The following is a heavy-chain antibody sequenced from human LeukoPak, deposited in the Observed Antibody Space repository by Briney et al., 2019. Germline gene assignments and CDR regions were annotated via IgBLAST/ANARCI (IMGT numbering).Heavy chain of an antibody. CDR1: GFTFRNFG. V-gene: IGHV3-30-3*01. CDR2: ILYDGSNT. CDR3: ARDGNSGYAHYLYYGMDV. J-gene: IGHJ6*02. Sequence: PGGSLRLSCAASGFTFRNFGMHWVRQAPGKGLDWVAVILYDGSNTYYADSVKGRFTISRDNSKNTLYLQMNSLGAEDTALYYCARDGNSGYAHYLYYGMDVWGQGTTVTVSS. D-gene: IGHD5-12*01.